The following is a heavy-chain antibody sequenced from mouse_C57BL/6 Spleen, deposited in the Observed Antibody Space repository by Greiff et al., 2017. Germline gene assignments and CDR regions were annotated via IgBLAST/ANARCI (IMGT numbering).Heavy chain of an antibody. J-gene: IGHJ1*03. CDR1: GYTFTSYW. CDR3: ARPVGAAEYFDV. Sequence: QVQLQQPGAELVMPGASVKLSCKASGYTFTSYWMHWVKQRPGQGLEWIGEIDPSDSYTNYNQKFKGKATLTVDESASTAYMQLSSLTSEDSAVYYRARPVGAAEYFDVWGTGTTVTVAS. V-gene: IGHV1-69*01. CDR2: IDPSDSYT. D-gene: IGHD1-1*01.